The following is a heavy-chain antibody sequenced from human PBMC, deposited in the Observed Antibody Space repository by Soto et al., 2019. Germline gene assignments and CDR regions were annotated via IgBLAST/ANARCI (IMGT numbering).Heavy chain of an antibody. D-gene: IGHD3-3*01. V-gene: IGHV4-31*03. CDR1: GGSISSGGYY. CDR3: ARAYYDFWSGYSNDLKQYYFDY. Sequence: SETLSLTCTVSGGSISSGGYYWSWIRQHPGKGLEWIGYIYYSGSTYYNPSLKSRVTISVDTSKNQFSLKLSSVTAADTAVYYCARAYYDFWSGYSNDLKQYYFDYWGQGTLVTVAS. CDR2: IYYSGST. J-gene: IGHJ4*02.